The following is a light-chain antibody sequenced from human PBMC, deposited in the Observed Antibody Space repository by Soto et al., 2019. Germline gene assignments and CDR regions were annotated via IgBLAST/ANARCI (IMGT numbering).Light chain of an antibody. J-gene: IGLJ2*01. CDR3: SSFTRSTTLEVV. CDR1: SSDVGGYNY. Sequence: QSALTQPASVSGSPGRSITISCTGTSSDVGGYNYVSWYQQHPGKAPKLLIYAVSHRPSGVSNRFSGSMSGNTASLTISGLQAEDEGDYYCSSFTRSTTLEVVFGGGTKLTVL. V-gene: IGLV2-14*01. CDR2: AVS.